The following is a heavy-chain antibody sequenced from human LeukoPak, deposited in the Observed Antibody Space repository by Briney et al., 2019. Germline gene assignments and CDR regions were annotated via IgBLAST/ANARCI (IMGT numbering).Heavy chain of an antibody. J-gene: IGHJ4*02. V-gene: IGHV1-18*01. D-gene: IGHD6-13*01. CDR3: ARDQMNIAAAGAYFDY. CDR2: IGAYNGNT. CDR1: GYTFTSFG. Sequence: ASVKVSCKASGYTFTSFGISWVRQAPGQGLEWMGWIGAYNGNTKYGQKLQGRVTMTTDTSTSTAYMELRSLRSDDAAVYYCARDQMNIAAAGAYFDYWGQGTLVTVSP.